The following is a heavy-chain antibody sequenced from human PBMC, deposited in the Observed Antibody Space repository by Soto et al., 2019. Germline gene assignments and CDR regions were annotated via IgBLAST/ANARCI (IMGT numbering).Heavy chain of an antibody. CDR2: ISYDGSIQ. Sequence: QVQLVESGGGVVQPGRSLRLSCAAAGFTFSSYGMHWVPQAPGEGLEWVVVISYDGSIQYYTDSAKGRFTISRDNSKSTLYLQMNSLRAEDTAVYYCAKEIRAYSSSWSFDYWGQGTLFTVSS. CDR1: GFTFSSYG. CDR3: AKEIRAYSSSWSFDY. D-gene: IGHD6-13*01. V-gene: IGHV3-30*18. J-gene: IGHJ4*02.